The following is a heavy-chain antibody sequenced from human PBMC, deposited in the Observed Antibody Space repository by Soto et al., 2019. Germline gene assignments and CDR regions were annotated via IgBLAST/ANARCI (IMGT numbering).Heavy chain of an antibody. CDR3: ARAGGEQLVPALPRVDP. D-gene: IGHD6-6*01. CDR2: IYYSGST. CDR1: GGSISSGGYY. V-gene: IGHV4-31*03. Sequence: SETLSLTCTVSGGSISSGGYYWSWIRQHPGKGLEWIGYIYYSGSTYYNPSLKSRVTISVDTSRNQFSLKLSSVTAADTAVYYCARAGGEQLVPALPRVDPWGQGTLVTVSS. J-gene: IGHJ5*02.